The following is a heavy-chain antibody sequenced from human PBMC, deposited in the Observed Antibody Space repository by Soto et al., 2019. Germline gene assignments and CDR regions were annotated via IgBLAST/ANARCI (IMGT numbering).Heavy chain of an antibody. CDR3: ARGLVRGVWFDP. J-gene: IGHJ5*02. CDR2: LYYSGST. Sequence: SETLSLTCTVSAGSISSYYWSWIRQPPGKGLEWIGYLYYSGSTNYNPSLKSRVTISVDTSKNKFSLKLSSVTAADTAVYYCARGLVRGVWFDPWGQGNLVTISS. V-gene: IGHV4-59*01. D-gene: IGHD3-10*01. CDR1: AGSISSYY.